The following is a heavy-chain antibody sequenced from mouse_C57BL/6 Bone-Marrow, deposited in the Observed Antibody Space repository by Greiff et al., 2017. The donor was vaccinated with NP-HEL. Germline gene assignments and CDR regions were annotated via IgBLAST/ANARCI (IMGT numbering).Heavy chain of an antibody. V-gene: IGHV1-80*01. CDR3: ARGAY. CDR1: SYAFSSYW. Sequence: QVQLKESGAELVKPGASVKISCKASSYAFSSYWMNWVKQRPGKGLEWIGQIYPGDGDTNYSGKFKDKASLTADKSSSTAYMQLSSLTSEDSAVYFCARGAYWGQGTLVTVSA. J-gene: IGHJ3*01. CDR2: IYPGDGDT.